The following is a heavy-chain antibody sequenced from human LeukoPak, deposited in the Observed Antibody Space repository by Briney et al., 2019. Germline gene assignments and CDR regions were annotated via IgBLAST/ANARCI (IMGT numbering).Heavy chain of an antibody. Sequence: SETLSLTCTVSGGSISSGDYYWSWIRQPPGKGLEWIGYIYYSGSTYYNPSLKSRVTMSVDTSKNQFSLKLSSVTAADTAVYYCARDGQQLEPYYFDYWGQGTLVTVSS. J-gene: IGHJ4*02. D-gene: IGHD6-13*01. CDR1: GGSISSGDYY. V-gene: IGHV4-30-4*08. CDR2: IYYSGST. CDR3: ARDGQQLEPYYFDY.